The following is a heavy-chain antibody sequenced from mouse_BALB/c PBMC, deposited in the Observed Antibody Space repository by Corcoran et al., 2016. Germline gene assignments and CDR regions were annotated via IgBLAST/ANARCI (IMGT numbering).Heavy chain of an antibody. V-gene: IGHV1-18*01. J-gene: IGHJ2*01. CDR2: INPNNGGT. Sequence: EVLLQQSGPELVKPGASVKIPCKASGYTFTDYNMDWVKQSHGKSLEWIGDINPNNGGTNYNQKFKGKATLTVDKSSSTAYMELRSLTSEDTAVYYCARHGSSRFDYWGQGTTLTVSS. D-gene: IGHD1-1*01. CDR1: GYTFTDYN. CDR3: ARHGSSRFDY.